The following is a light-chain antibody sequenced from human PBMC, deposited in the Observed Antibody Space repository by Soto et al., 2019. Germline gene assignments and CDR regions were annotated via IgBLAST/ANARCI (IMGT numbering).Light chain of an antibody. J-gene: IGKJ1*01. CDR3: QHRWT. CDR2: GAS. V-gene: IGKV3-20*01. CDR1: QSVSSSY. Sequence: EIVLTQSPGTLSLSPGERATLSCRASQSVSSSYLAWYQQKPGQAPRLLIYGASSRATGIPDRFSGSGSGTDFTLTISRLEPEDFAVYYCQHRWTFGQGTK.